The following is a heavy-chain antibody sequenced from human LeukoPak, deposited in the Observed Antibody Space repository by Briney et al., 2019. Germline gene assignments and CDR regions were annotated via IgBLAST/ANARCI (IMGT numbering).Heavy chain of an antibody. CDR2: ISGSNSYI. CDR1: GFTFSSYT. J-gene: IGHJ4*02. D-gene: IGHD1-1*01. V-gene: IGHV3-21*01. Sequence: GGSLRLSCAASGFTFSSYTMHWVRQAPGKGLEWVSSISGSNSYIFYADSVKGRFTVSRDNAKDSLYLQMNSLRAEDTAVYYCARALTTLTYEGYWGQGTLATVSS. CDR3: ARALTTLTYEGY.